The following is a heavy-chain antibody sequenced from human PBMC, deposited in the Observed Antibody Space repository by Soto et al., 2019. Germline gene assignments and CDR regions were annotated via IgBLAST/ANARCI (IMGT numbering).Heavy chain of an antibody. Sequence: GESLKISCKGSGYSFTSYWIGWVRQMPGKGLEWMGIIYPGDSDTRYSPSFQGQVTISADKSISTAYLQWSSLKASDTAMYYCARRDYYDSSGYFNYGMDVWGQGTTVTVSS. CDR3: ARRDYYDSSGYFNYGMDV. CDR1: GYSFTSYW. J-gene: IGHJ6*02. V-gene: IGHV5-51*01. CDR2: IYPGDSDT. D-gene: IGHD3-22*01.